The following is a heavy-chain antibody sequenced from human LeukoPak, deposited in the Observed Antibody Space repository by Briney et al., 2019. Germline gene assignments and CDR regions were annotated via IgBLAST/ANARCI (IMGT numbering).Heavy chain of an antibody. J-gene: IGHJ5*02. V-gene: IGHV3-23*01. CDR3: APFRVRNWFDP. D-gene: IGHD3-10*01. CDR2: ISGSGGST. CDR1: GFTFSSYA. Sequence: RGSLGLSCAASGFTFSSYAMSWVRQAPGKGLEWVSAISGSGGSTYYADSVKGRFTISRDNSKNTLYLQMNSLRAEDTAVYYCAPFRVRNWFDPWGQGILVTVSS.